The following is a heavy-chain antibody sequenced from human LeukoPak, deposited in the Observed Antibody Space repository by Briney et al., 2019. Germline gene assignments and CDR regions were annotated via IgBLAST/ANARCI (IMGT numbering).Heavy chain of an antibody. V-gene: IGHV4-59*08. Sequence: ASETLSLTCTVSGGSISNYYWSWIRQPPGKGLEWIGYIYYTGSTNYSPSLRSRVTISTDTSKNQFSLRLSSVTAADTAVYLCGRLGLRRTNRFHYDYWGQGILVTVSS. CDR1: GGSISNYY. J-gene: IGHJ4*02. CDR3: GRLGLRRTNRFHYDY. D-gene: IGHD1-14*01. CDR2: IYYTGST.